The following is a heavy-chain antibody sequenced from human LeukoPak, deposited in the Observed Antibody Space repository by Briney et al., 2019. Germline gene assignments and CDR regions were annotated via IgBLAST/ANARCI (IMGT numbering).Heavy chain of an antibody. J-gene: IGHJ6*03. CDR2: IYYSGST. CDR1: GGSISSYY. V-gene: IGHV4-59*08. D-gene: IGHD3-10*01. Sequence: SETLSLTCTVSGGSISSYYWSWIRQPPGKGLEWIGYIYYSGSTNYNPSLKSRVTISVDTSKNQFSLTLSSVTAADTGVYFCASVVRGGTFYYYMDVWGRGTSVTVSS. CDR3: ASVVRGGTFYYYMDV.